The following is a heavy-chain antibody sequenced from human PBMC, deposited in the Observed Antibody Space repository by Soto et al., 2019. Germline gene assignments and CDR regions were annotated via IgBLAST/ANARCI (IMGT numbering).Heavy chain of an antibody. V-gene: IGHV4-59*08. CDR1: GGSISSYY. D-gene: IGHD2-2*01. CDR2: IYYSGST. J-gene: IGHJ5*02. CDR3: ARHKFEEYCSSTSCSSNWFDP. Sequence: SETLSLTCTVSGGSISSYYWSWIRQPPGKGLEWIGYIYYSGSTNYNPSLKSRVTISVDTSKNQFSLKLSSVTAADTAVYYCARHKFEEYCSSTSCSSNWFDPWGQGTLVTVSS.